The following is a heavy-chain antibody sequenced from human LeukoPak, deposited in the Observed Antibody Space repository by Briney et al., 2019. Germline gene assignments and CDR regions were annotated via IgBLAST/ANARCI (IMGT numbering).Heavy chain of an antibody. D-gene: IGHD5/OR15-5a*01. CDR2: ISSSSSYI. CDR1: GFTFSSYS. Sequence: GSLRLSCAASGFTFSSYSMNWVRQAPGKGLEWVSSISSSSSYIYYADSVKGRFTISRDNAKNSLYLQMNSLRAEDTAVYYCVRSWLVYYWHYGMDGGGQGTTVTVSS. J-gene: IGHJ6*02. CDR3: VRSWLVYYWHYGMDG. V-gene: IGHV3-21*01.